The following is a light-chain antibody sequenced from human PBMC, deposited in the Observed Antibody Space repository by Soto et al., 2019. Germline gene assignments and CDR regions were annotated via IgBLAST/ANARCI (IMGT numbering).Light chain of an antibody. CDR3: QQYGSSPWT. V-gene: IGKV3-20*01. CDR1: QSVSSSY. CDR2: GAS. Sequence: EIVLTHSPGTLSLSPGERATLSSSASQSVSSSYLAWYQQKPGQAPRLLIYGASSRATGIPDRFSGSGSGTDFTLTISRLEPEDFAVYYCQQYGSSPWTFGQGTKV. J-gene: IGKJ1*01.